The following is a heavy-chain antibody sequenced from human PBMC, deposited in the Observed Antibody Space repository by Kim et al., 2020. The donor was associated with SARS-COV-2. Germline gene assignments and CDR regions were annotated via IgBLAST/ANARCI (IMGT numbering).Heavy chain of an antibody. V-gene: IGHV4-4*08. Sequence: TAYSSSLKSRVTLSVDTFKNQFFLNLNSVTAADTAVYYCTRVTLEGSADFWGQGTLVTVSS. J-gene: IGHJ4*02. D-gene: IGHD1-26*01. CDR3: TRVTLEGSADF. CDR2: T.